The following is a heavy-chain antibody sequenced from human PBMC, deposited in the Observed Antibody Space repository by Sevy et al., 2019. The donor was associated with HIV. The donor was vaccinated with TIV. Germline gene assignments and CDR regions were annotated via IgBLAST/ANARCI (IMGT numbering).Heavy chain of an antibody. J-gene: IGHJ3*01. Sequence: GGSLRLSCAASGFTFSDYYMSWIRQAPGKGLELVAYIGSRGTTIYYADSVRGRFTISRDNAKNSLYLQINSLRAEDTAVYYCARGRDDRGAFDVWGQGTMVTVSS. D-gene: IGHD1-1*01. CDR3: ARGRDDRGAFDV. V-gene: IGHV3-11*01. CDR1: GFTFSDYY. CDR2: IGSRGTTI.